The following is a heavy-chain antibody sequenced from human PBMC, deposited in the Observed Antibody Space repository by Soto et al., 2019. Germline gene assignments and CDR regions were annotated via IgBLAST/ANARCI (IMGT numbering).Heavy chain of an antibody. CDR2: INHSGST. CDR1: GGSFSGYY. CDR3: ATIGGGVNYESSGYRY. D-gene: IGHD3-22*01. V-gene: IGHV4-34*01. Sequence: QVQLQQWGAGLLKPSETLSLTCAVYGGSFSGYYWSWIRQPPGKGLEWIGEINHSGSTNYNPSLKSLVTISVDTSKNLFSLKLSSVTAADTAVYYCATIGGGVNYESSGYRYWGQGTLVTVSS. J-gene: IGHJ4*02.